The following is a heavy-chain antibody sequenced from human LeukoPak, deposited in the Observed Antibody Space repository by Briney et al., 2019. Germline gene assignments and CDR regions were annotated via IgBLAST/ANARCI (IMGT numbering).Heavy chain of an antibody. V-gene: IGHV3-21*01. D-gene: IGHD6-19*01. CDR2: ISSSSSYI. CDR1: GFTFSCYS. CDR3: ARDREISYSSGWLLAY. J-gene: IGHJ4*02. Sequence: GGSLRLSCAASGFTFSCYSMNWVRQAPGKGLEWVSSISSSSSYIYYADSVKGRFTISRDNAKNSLYLQMNSLRAEDTAVYYCARDREISYSSGWLLAYWGQGTLVTVSS.